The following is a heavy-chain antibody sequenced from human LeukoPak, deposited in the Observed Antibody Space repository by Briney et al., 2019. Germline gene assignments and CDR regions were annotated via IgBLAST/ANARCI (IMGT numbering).Heavy chain of an antibody. Sequence: GGSLRLSCVASGFTFSSYAMSWVRQAPGKGLEWVSAISGSGNSTYYADSVKGRFTISRDNAKNSLCLQMNSLRDEDTAVYYCARENIVVVTAIRDAFDIWGQGTMVTVSS. CDR1: GFTFSSYA. V-gene: IGHV3-23*01. CDR2: ISGSGNST. J-gene: IGHJ3*02. D-gene: IGHD2-21*02. CDR3: ARENIVVVTAIRDAFDI.